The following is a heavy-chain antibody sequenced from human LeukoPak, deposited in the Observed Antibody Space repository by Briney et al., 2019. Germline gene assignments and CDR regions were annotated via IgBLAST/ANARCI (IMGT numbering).Heavy chain of an antibody. V-gene: IGHV4-61*01. J-gene: IGHJ3*02. Sequence: ETLSLTCTVSGGSVSSGTYYWSWIRQPPGKGLEWIGYIYHSGSTNYNPSFKSRVTISVDTSKKQFSLKLRSVTAADTAVYYCARGAAATIWGQGTMVTVSS. CDR3: ARGAAATI. D-gene: IGHD6-13*01. CDR1: GGSVSSGTYY. CDR2: IYHSGST.